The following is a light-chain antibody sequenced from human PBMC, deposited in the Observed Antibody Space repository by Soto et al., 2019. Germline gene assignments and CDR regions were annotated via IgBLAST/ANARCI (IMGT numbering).Light chain of an antibody. CDR2: GSS. J-gene: IGKJ5*01. Sequence: IVFTQSPSTLSLSPGERATLSCRASQSVSSNYLAWYHQKPGQAPRLLIYGSSNRATGIPDRFSGSGSGTDFTLTISRLEPEDFAVYYCQQYRTSPLITFGQGTRLEIK. CDR3: QQYRTSPLIT. V-gene: IGKV3-20*01. CDR1: QSVSSNY.